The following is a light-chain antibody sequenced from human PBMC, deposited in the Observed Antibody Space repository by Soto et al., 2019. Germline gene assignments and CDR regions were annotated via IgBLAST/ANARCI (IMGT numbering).Light chain of an antibody. J-gene: IGLJ2*01. CDR1: SSNIGSNT. CDR3: AAWDDRLKGRV. CDR2: SNN. V-gene: IGLV1-44*01. Sequence: QAVVTQPPSASGTPGQRVTISCSGSSSNIGSNTVNWYQQLPGTAPKLLIYSNNQRPSGVPDRFSGSKSGTSASLAISGLQSEYEADYYCAAWDDRLKGRVFGGGTKLTVL.